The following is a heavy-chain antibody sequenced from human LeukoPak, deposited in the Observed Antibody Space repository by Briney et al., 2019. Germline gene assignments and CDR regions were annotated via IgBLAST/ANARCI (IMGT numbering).Heavy chain of an antibody. D-gene: IGHD6-19*01. CDR3: ARDVAGALDF. CDR2: IRGDAGDK. V-gene: IGHV3-7*01. Sequence: GGSLRLSCAATGFTFSRYWMAWVRQAPGKGLEWVANIRGDAGDKGYADSVKGRFTISRDNGKNSLYPQMNSLTDEDTAVYYCARDVAGALDFWGQGTLLIVSS. CDR1: GFTFSRYW. J-gene: IGHJ4*02.